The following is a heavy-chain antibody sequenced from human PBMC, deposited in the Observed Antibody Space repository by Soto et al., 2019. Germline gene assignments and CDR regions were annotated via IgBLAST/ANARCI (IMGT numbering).Heavy chain of an antibody. CDR1: GGSSSSYY. Sequence: PSETVSLNCTVSGGSSSSYYWSWIRQPPGKGLEWIGYIYYSGSTNYNPSLKSRVTISVDTSKNQFSLKLSSVTAADTAVYYCAGLTLTTSGVDVWGQGTTVTVSS. J-gene: IGHJ6*02. D-gene: IGHD4-4*01. CDR3: AGLTLTTSGVDV. CDR2: IYYSGST. V-gene: IGHV4-59*01.